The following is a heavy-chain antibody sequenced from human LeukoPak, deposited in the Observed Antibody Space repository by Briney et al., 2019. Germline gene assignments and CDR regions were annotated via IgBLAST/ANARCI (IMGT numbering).Heavy chain of an antibody. CDR3: ARDRRDGYNFARRPFGY. Sequence: SETLSLTCTVSSGSISSSNCYWGWIRQPPGKGLEWIGSIYYSGSTYYNPSLKSRVTISVDTSKNQFSLTLSSVTAADTAVYYCARDRRDGYNFARRPFGYWGQGALVTVSS. J-gene: IGHJ4*02. V-gene: IGHV4-39*07. D-gene: IGHD5-24*01. CDR1: SGSISSSNCY. CDR2: IYYSGST.